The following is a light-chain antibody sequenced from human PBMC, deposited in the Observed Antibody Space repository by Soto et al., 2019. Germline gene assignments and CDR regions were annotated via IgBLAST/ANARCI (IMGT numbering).Light chain of an antibody. CDR3: QQYGTSPPST. J-gene: IGKJ5*01. CDR1: QSVSSSY. V-gene: IGKV3-20*01. Sequence: EIVLTQSPGTLSLSPGERATLSCRASQSVSSSYLAWYQQKPGQAPRLLINGASSRATGIPDRFSGSGSGTDFTLTISRLEPEEFAVYYCQQYGTSPPSTFGLWTRLEIK. CDR2: GAS.